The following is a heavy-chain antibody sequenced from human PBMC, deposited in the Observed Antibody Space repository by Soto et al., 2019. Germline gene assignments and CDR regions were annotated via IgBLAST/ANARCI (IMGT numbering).Heavy chain of an antibody. Sequence: LGESLKISCKGSGYIFTSYWIAWVRQMPGKGLEWMGIIYPGDSDTRYSPSFQGQVTISAAKSISTAYLQWNSLKASDTAIYYCARGTSDYDSSGYFFDSWGQGTLVTVSS. CDR2: IYPGDSDT. D-gene: IGHD3-22*01. CDR1: GYIFTSYW. V-gene: IGHV5-51*01. CDR3: ARGTSDYDSSGYFFDS. J-gene: IGHJ4*02.